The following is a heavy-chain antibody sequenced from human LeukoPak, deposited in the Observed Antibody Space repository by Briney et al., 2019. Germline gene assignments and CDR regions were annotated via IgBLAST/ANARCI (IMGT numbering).Heavy chain of an antibody. Sequence: EASVKVSCKASGYTFTGYYIHWVRQAPGQGLEYMGWINPNSGVTNYAQKFQGRVTMTRDTSISPAYMELSRLRSDDTAEYYCARDLGYSDYGEDAFDLWGQGTMVTVSS. J-gene: IGHJ3*01. CDR1: GYTFTGYY. CDR3: ARDLGYSDYGEDAFDL. CDR2: INPNSGVT. D-gene: IGHD5-12*01. V-gene: IGHV1-2*02.